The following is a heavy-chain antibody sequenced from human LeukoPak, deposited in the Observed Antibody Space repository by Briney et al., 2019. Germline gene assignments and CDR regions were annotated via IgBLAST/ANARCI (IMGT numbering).Heavy chain of an antibody. CDR3: ARAPRVVVPAAIGAFDI. CDR2: INHSGST. Sequence: SETLSLTCAVYGGSFSGYYWSWIRQPPGKGLEWIGEINHSGSTNYNPSLKSRLTISVDTSKNQFSLKLSSVAAADTAVYYCARAPRVVVPAAIGAFDIWGQGTMVTVSS. V-gene: IGHV4-34*01. J-gene: IGHJ3*02. CDR1: GGSFSGYY. D-gene: IGHD2-2*01.